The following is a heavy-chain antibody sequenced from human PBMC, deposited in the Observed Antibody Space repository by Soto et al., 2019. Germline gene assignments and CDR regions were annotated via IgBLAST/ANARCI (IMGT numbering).Heavy chain of an antibody. CDR1: GGTFSSYA. J-gene: IGHJ6*02. V-gene: IGHV1-69*01. Sequence: GGSLRLSCKASGGTFSSYAISWVRQAPGQGLEWMGGIIPIFGTANYAQKFQGRVTITADESTSTAYMELSSLRSEDTAVYYCARDDVVVPSEAYYYYGMDVWGQGTTVTVSS. D-gene: IGHD2-2*01. CDR2: IIPIFGTA. CDR3: ARDDVVVPSEAYYYYGMDV.